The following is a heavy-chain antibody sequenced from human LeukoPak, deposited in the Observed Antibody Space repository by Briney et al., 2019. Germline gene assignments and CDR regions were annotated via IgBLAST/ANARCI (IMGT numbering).Heavy chain of an antibody. D-gene: IGHD6-13*01. CDR1: GFPFSSYA. Sequence: GALRLHCAASGFPFSSYAMSWVRQAPGKGLEWVAAISGSGGSTYYADSVKGRFTISRDNSKNTLYLQMSSLRAEDTAVYHCANAPSSSIWEIDFDTWGQGTLVTVSS. CDR2: ISGSGGST. V-gene: IGHV3-23*01. CDR3: ANAPSSSIWEIDFDT. J-gene: IGHJ4*02.